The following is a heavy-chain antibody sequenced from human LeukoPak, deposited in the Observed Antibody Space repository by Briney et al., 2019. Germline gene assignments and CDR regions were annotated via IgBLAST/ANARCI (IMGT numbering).Heavy chain of an antibody. V-gene: IGHV3-23*01. CDR3: AKDPPILRWSFDY. D-gene: IGHD4-23*01. CDR1: GFTFSSYA. J-gene: IGHJ4*02. CDR2: ISGRGDLE. Sequence: GGSLGLSCSASGFTFSSYAMTWVRQAPGKGLEWVSTISGRGDLEFYTESVKGRFTISRDHSKNTVHLQMDSLRAEDTAVYYCAKDPPILRWSFDYWGQGTLVTVSS.